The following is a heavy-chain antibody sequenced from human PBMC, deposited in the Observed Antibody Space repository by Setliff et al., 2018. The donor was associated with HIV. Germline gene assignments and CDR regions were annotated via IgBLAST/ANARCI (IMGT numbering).Heavy chain of an antibody. CDR1: GYTFTNYA. CDR3: ARVGTSGFRSDFHFDY. V-gene: IGHV1-18*01. Sequence: ASVKVSCKASGYTFTNYAISWVRQAPGQGLEWMGWISADSGNTKYAQNVQGRVTMTTDTSASTAYMEVRRLRSDDTAVYYCARVGTSGFRSDFHFDYWGQGTLVTVSS. D-gene: IGHD2-8*01. CDR2: ISADSGNT. J-gene: IGHJ4*02.